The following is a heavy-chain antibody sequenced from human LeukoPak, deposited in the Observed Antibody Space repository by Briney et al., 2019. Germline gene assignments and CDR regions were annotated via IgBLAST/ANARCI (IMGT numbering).Heavy chain of an antibody. D-gene: IGHD3/OR15-3a*01. V-gene: IGHV4-4*07. Sequence: SETLSLTCTVSGGSINSYYWSWIRQPAGKGLEWIGRMYTSGSTNYNPSLKSQVSISIDTSKNQFSLKLTSVTAADTAVYYCARQTGSGLFILPGGQGTLVTVSS. CDR1: GGSINSYY. CDR2: MYTSGST. J-gene: IGHJ4*02. CDR3: ARQTGSGLFILP.